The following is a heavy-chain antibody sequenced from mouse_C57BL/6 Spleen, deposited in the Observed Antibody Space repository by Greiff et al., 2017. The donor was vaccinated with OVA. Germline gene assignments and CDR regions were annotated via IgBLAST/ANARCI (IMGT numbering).Heavy chain of an antibody. CDR1: GYSITSGYY. CDR3: ARGYYGWYFDV. V-gene: IGHV3-6*01. CDR2: ISYDGSN. Sequence: EVQRVESGPGLVKPSQSLSLTCSVTGYSITSGYYWNWIRQFPGNKLEWMGYISYDGSNNYNPSLKNRISITRDTSKNQFFLKLNSVTTEDTATYYCARGYYGWYFDVWGTGTTVTVSS. D-gene: IGHD1-1*01. J-gene: IGHJ1*03.